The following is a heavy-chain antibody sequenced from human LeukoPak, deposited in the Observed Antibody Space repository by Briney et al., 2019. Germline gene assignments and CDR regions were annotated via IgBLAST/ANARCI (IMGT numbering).Heavy chain of an antibody. Sequence: SETLSLTCTVSGCSISSYYWSWIRQPPGKGLEWIGYIYYSGSTNYNPSLKSRVTISVHTSKNQFSLKLSSVTAADTAVYYCARVQIGYSYGLFDYWGQGTLVTVSS. J-gene: IGHJ4*02. V-gene: IGHV4-59*01. CDR2: IYYSGST. CDR3: ARVQIGYSYGLFDY. CDR1: GCSISSYY. D-gene: IGHD5-18*01.